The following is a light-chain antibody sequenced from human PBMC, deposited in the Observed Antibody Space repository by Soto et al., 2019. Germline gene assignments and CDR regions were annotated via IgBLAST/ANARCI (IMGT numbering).Light chain of an antibody. V-gene: IGKV3-15*01. J-gene: IGKJ4*01. CDR3: QQYSNWPPGN. CDR2: DAS. CDR1: QSVSNN. Sequence: EIVVTQSPATLSVSPGERATLSCRASQSVSNNLAWYQQKPGQPPRLLIYDASTRATGIPARFSGSGSETEFTLTITSLQSEDSAFYYCQQYSNWPPGNFGGGTKVDIK.